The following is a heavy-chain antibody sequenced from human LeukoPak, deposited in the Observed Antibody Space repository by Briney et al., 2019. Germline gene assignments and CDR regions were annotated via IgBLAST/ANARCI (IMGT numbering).Heavy chain of an antibody. Sequence: GASVKVSCTASGYTFIAYYMHWVRQAPGQGLEWMGWINPNSGDTNYAQKFQGRVTMTRDTSISTAYMELSRLRSDDTAVYYCARDTMIVVVHYGMDVWGQGTTVTVSS. CDR2: INPNSGDT. D-gene: IGHD3-22*01. CDR3: ARDTMIVVVHYGMDV. V-gene: IGHV1-2*02. J-gene: IGHJ6*02. CDR1: GYTFIAYY.